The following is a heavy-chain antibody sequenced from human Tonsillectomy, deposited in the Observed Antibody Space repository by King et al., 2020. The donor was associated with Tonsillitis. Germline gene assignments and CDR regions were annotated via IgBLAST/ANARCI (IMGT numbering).Heavy chain of an antibody. Sequence: QLQESGSGLVKPSQTLSLTCAVSGGSISSGGYSWNWIRQPPGKGLEWIGYIYPSGNTYYNLSLKSRVTISVDRSKTQFSLKLSSVTAADTAVYYCARSCDLDGYASFFDSWGQGTLVTVSS. CDR3: ARSCDLDGYASFFDS. D-gene: IGHD5-24*01. J-gene: IGHJ4*02. CDR1: GGSISSGGYS. V-gene: IGHV4-30-2*01. CDR2: IYPSGNT.